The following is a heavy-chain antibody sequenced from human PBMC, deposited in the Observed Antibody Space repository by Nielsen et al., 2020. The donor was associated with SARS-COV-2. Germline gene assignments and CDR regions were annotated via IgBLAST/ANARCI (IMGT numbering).Heavy chain of an antibody. D-gene: IGHD4-17*01. J-gene: IGHJ4*02. CDR1: GFTFSSYA. CDR2: ISGSGGST. V-gene: IGHV3-23*01. CDR3: ASFYGDYEGVDY. Sequence: GESLKISCAASGFTFSSYAMSWVRQAPGKGLEWVSAISGSGGSTYYADSVKGRFTISRDNAKNSLYLQMNSLRAEDTALYHCASFYGDYEGVDYWGQGTLVTVSS.